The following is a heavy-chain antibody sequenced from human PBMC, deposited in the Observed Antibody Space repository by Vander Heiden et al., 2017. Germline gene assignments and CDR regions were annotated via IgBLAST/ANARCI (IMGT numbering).Heavy chain of an antibody. J-gene: IGHJ4*02. CDR2: ISSSSSYI. CDR3: ARGPVSIAGEYYFDY. V-gene: IGHV3-21*01. CDR1: GFTFSSYR. Sequence: EVQLVESGGGLVKPGGSLRLSCAASGFTFSSYRMNWVRQAPGKGLEWVSSISSSSSYIYYADSVKGRFTISRDNAKNSLYLQMNSLRAEDTAVYYCARGPVSIAGEYYFDYWGQGTLVTVSS. D-gene: IGHD6-6*01.